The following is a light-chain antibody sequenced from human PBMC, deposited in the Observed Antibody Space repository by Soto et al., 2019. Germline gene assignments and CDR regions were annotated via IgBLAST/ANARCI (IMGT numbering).Light chain of an antibody. Sequence: EIVMTQSPATLSVSPGVRATLSCRASQSVSSNLAWYQQKPGQAPRLLIYGASTRATGIPARFSGSGSGTEITLTISSLQSEDFAVYYCQQYNNWPPYTFGQGTKLEIK. CDR2: GAS. CDR1: QSVSSN. CDR3: QQYNNWPPYT. J-gene: IGKJ2*01. V-gene: IGKV3-15*01.